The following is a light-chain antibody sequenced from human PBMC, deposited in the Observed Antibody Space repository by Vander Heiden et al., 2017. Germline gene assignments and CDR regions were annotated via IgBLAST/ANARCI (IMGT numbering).Light chain of an antibody. J-gene: IGKJ1*01. CDR3: QQYGSSPWT. Sequence: IVLTQSPGTLPLSPGERATLSCRASQSVSSSYLAWYQQKPGQPPRLLIYGASSRATGIPDRFSGSGSGTDFTLTISRLEPEDFAVYYCQQYGSSPWTFGQGTKVEIK. CDR1: QSVSSSY. CDR2: GAS. V-gene: IGKV3-20*01.